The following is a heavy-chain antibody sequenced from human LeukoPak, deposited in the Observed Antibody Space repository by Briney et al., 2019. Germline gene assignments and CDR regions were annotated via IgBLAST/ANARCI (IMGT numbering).Heavy chain of an antibody. CDR1: GFTFDDYA. CDR2: ISWNSGSI. J-gene: IGHJ3*02. D-gene: IGHD3-3*01. Sequence: PGRSLRLSCAASGFTFDDYAMHWVRQAPGKGLEWVSGISWNSGSIGYADSVKGRFTISRDNAKNSLYLQMNSLRAEDMALYYCAKSSYYDFWSGYDAFDIWGQGTMVTVSS. CDR3: AKSSYYDFWSGYDAFDI. V-gene: IGHV3-9*03.